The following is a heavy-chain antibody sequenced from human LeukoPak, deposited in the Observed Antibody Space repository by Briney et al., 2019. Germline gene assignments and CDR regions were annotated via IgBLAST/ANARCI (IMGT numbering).Heavy chain of an antibody. D-gene: IGHD6-13*01. V-gene: IGHV1-2*02. J-gene: IGHJ4*02. CDR2: INPNSGGT. Sequence: ASVKVSCKASGGTFSSYAISWVRQAPGQGLEWMGWINPNSGGTNYAQKFQGRVTMTRDTSISTAYMELSRLRSDDTAVYYCASIGIAAAGTPNDYWGQGTLVTVSS. CDR1: GGTFSSYA. CDR3: ASIGIAAAGTPNDY.